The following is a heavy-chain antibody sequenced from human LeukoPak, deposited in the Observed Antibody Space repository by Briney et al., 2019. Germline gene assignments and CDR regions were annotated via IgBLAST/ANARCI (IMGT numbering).Heavy chain of an antibody. CDR1: GGSISGYY. V-gene: IGHV4-59*08. CDR3: ARGRSGSYYHFDY. CDR2: TYYSGST. D-gene: IGHD3-10*01. Sequence: PSETLSLTCTVSGGSISGYYWNWIRQPPGKGLEWIGYTYYSGSTNYNPSLKSRVTISLDTSKNQFSLKLSSVTAADTAVYHCARGRSGSYYHFDYWGQGTLVTVSS. J-gene: IGHJ4*02.